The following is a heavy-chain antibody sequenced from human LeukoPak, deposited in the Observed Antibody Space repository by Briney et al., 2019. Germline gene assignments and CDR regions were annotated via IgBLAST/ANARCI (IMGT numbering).Heavy chain of an antibody. CDR3: ARGGDVHLWINYYYYMDV. J-gene: IGHJ6*03. Sequence: ASVKVSCKASGYTFTSYAMNWVRQAPGQGLEWMGWINTNTGNPTYAQGFTGRFVFSLDTSVSTAYLQISSLKAEDTAVYYCARGGDVHLWINYYYYMDVWGKGTTVTVSS. V-gene: IGHV7-4-1*02. D-gene: IGHD5-18*01. CDR1: GYTFTSYA. CDR2: INTNTGNP.